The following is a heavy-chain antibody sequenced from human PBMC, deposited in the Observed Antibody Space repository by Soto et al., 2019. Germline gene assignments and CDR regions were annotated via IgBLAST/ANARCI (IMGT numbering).Heavy chain of an antibody. D-gene: IGHD2-2*01. J-gene: IGHJ6*02. CDR1: GGSIPSSLYY. Sequence: SETLSLTCTVSGGSIPSSLYYWGWVRPSPGKGLGWIGSIYYSGSTHYNPSLKSRVTISVDRSKNQFSLKLSSVTAADTAVYYCARGTHCSSTSCYRPMDVWGQGTTVTVSS. V-gene: IGHV4-39*07. CDR3: ARGTHCSSTSCYRPMDV. CDR2: IYYSGST.